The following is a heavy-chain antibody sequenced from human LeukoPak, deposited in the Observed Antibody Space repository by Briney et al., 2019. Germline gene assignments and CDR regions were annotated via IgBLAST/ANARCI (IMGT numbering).Heavy chain of an antibody. J-gene: IGHJ4*02. CDR2: INPRSGGT. Sequence: GGSLRLSCAASGFTFSNYAMSWVRQAPGKGLEWVSSINPRSGGTYYADSVRGRFTISGDNSKNTLYLQMNSLRAEDTAVYYCAKQWTQYSSGWDPFDYWGQGTLVTVSS. V-gene: IGHV3-23*01. CDR1: GFTFSNYA. CDR3: AKQWTQYSSGWDPFDY. D-gene: IGHD6-19*01.